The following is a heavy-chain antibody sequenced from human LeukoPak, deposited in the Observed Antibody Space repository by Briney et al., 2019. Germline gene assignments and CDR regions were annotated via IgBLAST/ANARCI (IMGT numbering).Heavy chain of an antibody. D-gene: IGHD3-16*01. CDR2: ITSNGGST. CDR3: ARNSVGGSFFDY. V-gene: IGHV3-64D*06. Sequence: GRSLRLSCSASGFTFSLYAMRSVRQPPGGGLEYGSAITSNGGSTYYADSVKGRFTISRDNSKNTLYLHMSTLRPEDTAVYYCARNSVGGSFFDYWGQGILVTVSS. J-gene: IGHJ4*02. CDR1: GFTFSLYA.